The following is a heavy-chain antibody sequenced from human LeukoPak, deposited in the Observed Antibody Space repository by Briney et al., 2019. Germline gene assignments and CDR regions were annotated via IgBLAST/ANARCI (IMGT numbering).Heavy chain of an antibody. CDR3: AHASTYRPVYYYYYMDV. CDR1: GFSLSTSGVG. J-gene: IGHJ6*03. D-gene: IGHD2-2*01. Sequence: SGPTLVNPTQTLTLTCTFSGFSLSTSGVGVGWIRQPPGKALEWLALIYWNDDKRYSPSLKSRLTITKDTSKNQVVLTMTNMDPVDTATYYCAHASTYRPVYYYYYMDVWGKGTTVTVSS. CDR2: IYWNDDK. V-gene: IGHV2-5*01.